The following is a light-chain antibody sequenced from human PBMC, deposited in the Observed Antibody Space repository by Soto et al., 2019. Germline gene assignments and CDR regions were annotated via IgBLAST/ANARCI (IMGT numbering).Light chain of an antibody. CDR1: KAIGSS. J-gene: IGKJ4*01. Sequence: IEFTQSPSSLSASVGDSVTITCRASKAIGSSFAWYQQKPGKVPEVLIYGASTLQNGVPSRFSGSGSGTDFPLTISSLQPEDFETYYCQQLNSYPLTFGGGPKVDIK. CDR2: GAS. CDR3: QQLNSYPLT. V-gene: IGKV1-9*01.